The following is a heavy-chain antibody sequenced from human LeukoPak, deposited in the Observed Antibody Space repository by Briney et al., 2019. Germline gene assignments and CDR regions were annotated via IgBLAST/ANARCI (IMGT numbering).Heavy chain of an antibody. CDR2: ISSSSSTI. V-gene: IGHV3-48*04. CDR1: GFTFSSYS. CDR3: ARDPRVRSGTIAAAGTSVDY. J-gene: IGHJ4*02. D-gene: IGHD6-13*01. Sequence: PGGSLRLSCAASGFTFSSYSMNWVRQAPGKGLEWVSYISSSSSTIYYADSVKGRLTISRDNAKNSLYLQMNSLRAEDTAVYYCARDPRVRSGTIAAAGTSVDYWGQGTLVTVSS.